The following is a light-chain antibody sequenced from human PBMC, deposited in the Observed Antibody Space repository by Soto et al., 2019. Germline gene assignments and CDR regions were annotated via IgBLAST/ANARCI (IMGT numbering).Light chain of an antibody. CDR1: QSVGSSY. Sequence: DIVLTQSPGTLSLSPGERATLSCRASQSVGSSYLARYQQKPGQAPRLLIYGASSRATGIPDRFSGSGSGTDFTLTISRLEPEDFAVYYCQQYGRSPWTFGQGTKVDIK. CDR2: GAS. V-gene: IGKV3-20*01. J-gene: IGKJ1*01. CDR3: QQYGRSPWT.